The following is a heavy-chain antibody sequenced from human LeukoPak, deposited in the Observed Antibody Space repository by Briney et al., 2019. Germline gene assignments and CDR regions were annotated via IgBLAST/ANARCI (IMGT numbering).Heavy chain of an antibody. V-gene: IGHV3-11*01. CDR3: ARVSGSSWPALIPNHDAFDI. D-gene: IGHD6-13*01. Sequence: NPGGSLRLSCAASGFTFSDYYMSWIRQAPGKGLEWVSYISSSGSTIYYADSVKGRFTISRDNAKNSLYLQMNSLRAEDTAVYYCARVSGSSWPALIPNHDAFDIWGQGTMVTVSS. CDR1: GFTFSDYY. CDR2: ISSSGSTI. J-gene: IGHJ3*02.